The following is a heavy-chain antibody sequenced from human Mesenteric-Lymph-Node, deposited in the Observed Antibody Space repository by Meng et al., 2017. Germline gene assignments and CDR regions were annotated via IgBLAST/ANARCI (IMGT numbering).Heavy chain of an antibody. CDR2: TRNKANSYTT. J-gene: IGHJ4*02. Sequence: EVQLVESGGGLVQPGGSLRLSCAASGFTFSDHYMDWVRQAPGKGLEWVGRTRNKANSYTTEYAASVKGRFTISRDDSKNSLYLQMNSLKTEDTAVYYCARDLNWVVWDYWGQGTLVTVSS. D-gene: IGHD3/OR15-3a*01. CDR1: GFTFSDHY. V-gene: IGHV3-72*01. CDR3: ARDLNWVVWDY.